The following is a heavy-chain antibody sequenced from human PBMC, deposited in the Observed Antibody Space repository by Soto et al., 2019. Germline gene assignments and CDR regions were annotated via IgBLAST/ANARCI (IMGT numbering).Heavy chain of an antibody. CDR3: ARDRIRGSQDYDFWSGHPSNYYYYGMDV. Sequence: PSETLSLTCTVSGGSISSGCYYWSWINQHPGKGLEWIGYIYYSGSTYYNPSLKSRVTISVDTSKNQFSLKLSSVTAADTAVYYCARDRIRGSQDYDFWSGHPSNYYYYGMDVWGQGTTVTVSS. CDR2: IYYSGST. CDR1: GGSISSGCYY. V-gene: IGHV4-31*03. J-gene: IGHJ6*02. D-gene: IGHD3-3*01.